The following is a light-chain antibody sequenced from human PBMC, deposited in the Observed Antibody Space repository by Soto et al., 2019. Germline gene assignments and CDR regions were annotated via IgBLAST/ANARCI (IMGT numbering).Light chain of an antibody. V-gene: IGLV2-14*01. CDR3: ASYRLSSNPYV. Sequence: QSALTQPASVSGSPGQSITISCTGTSSDGGGYNYVSWYQQHPGKAPKLMIYGVTNRPSGISNRFSGAKSGNTASLTISGLQADDEADYYCASYRLSSNPYVFGTGTKVTVL. CDR2: GVT. CDR1: SSDGGGYNY. J-gene: IGLJ1*01.